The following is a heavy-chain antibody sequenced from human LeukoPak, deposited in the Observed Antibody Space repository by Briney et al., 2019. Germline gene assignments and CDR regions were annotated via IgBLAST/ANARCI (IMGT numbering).Heavy chain of an antibody. CDR3: AKYLSRYDSSPFDY. V-gene: IGHV3-23*01. CDR1: GFTFSDYV. J-gene: IGHJ4*02. D-gene: IGHD3-22*01. Sequence: GGSLRLSCAASGFTFSDYVMTWVRQAPGKGLEWVSSISGNGGGTYYADSVKGRFTISRDNSKNTLYLQMNSLRAEDTAVYYCAKYLSRYDSSPFDYWGQGTLVTVSS. CDR2: ISGNGGGT.